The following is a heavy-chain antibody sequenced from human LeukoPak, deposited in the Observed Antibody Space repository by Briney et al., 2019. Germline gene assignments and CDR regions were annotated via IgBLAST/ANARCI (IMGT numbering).Heavy chain of an antibody. D-gene: IGHD4-11*01. Sequence: GGSLRLSCATSGFTFSNYWMHWVRHAPGRGLVWVSRINSDGSSTVYADFVKGRFTISRDNAKNTLYLQMNSLRAEDTAVYYCARTLYSNYYFDYWGQGTLVTVSS. CDR1: GFTFSNYW. J-gene: IGHJ4*02. CDR2: INSDGSST. CDR3: ARTLYSNYYFDY. V-gene: IGHV3-74*01.